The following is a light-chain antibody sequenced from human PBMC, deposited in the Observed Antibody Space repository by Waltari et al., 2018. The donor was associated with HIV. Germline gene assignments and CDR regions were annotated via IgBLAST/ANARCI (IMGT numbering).Light chain of an antibody. CDR2: DVS. CDR1: SSDVGGYNY. Sequence: QSALTPPRSVSGSPGQSVPISCTGTSSDVGGYNYVSWYQQHPGKAPKLVIYDVSKRPSGVPDRFSGSKSANTASLTISGLQAEDEADYYCCSYAGSYTYVFGTGTKVTVL. CDR3: CSYAGSYTYV. J-gene: IGLJ1*01. V-gene: IGLV2-11*01.